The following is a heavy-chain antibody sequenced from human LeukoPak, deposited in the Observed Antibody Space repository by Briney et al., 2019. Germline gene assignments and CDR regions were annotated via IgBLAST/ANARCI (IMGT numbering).Heavy chain of an antibody. Sequence: KPSETLSLTCAVYGGSFSGYYWSWIRQPPGKGLEWIGEINHSGSTKYNPSLKSRVIISTDTSKNQFSLKLSSVTAADTAVYYCARAGDSSGYGEYWGQGTLVTVSS. CDR1: GGSFSGYY. D-gene: IGHD3-22*01. J-gene: IGHJ4*02. V-gene: IGHV4-34*01. CDR2: INHSGST. CDR3: ARAGDSSGYGEY.